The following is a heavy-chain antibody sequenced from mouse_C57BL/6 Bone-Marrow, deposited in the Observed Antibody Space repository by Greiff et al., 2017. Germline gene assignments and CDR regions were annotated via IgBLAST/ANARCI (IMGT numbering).Heavy chain of an antibody. D-gene: IGHD2-3*01. J-gene: IGHJ3*01. CDR3: ARSFYAPFAY. Sequence: VNLVESGAELARPGASVKMSCKASGYTFTSYTMHWVKQRPGQGLEWIGYINPSSGYTKYNQKFKDKATLTADKSSSTAYMQLSSLTSEDSAVYYCARSFYAPFAYWGQGTLVTVSA. CDR2: INPSSGYT. CDR1: GYTFTSYT. V-gene: IGHV1-4*01.